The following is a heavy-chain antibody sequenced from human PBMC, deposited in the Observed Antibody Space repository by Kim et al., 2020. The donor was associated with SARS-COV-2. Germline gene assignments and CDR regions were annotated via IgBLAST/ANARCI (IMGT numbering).Heavy chain of an antibody. J-gene: IGHJ4*02. D-gene: IGHD1-26*01. CDR1: GFTFSNYA. V-gene: IGHV3-23*01. CDR3: AGKGRIVGATKPDHDY. CDR2: ISGAGGGT. Sequence: GGSLRLSCAAFGFTFSNYAMSWVRQAPGKGLEWVSAISGAGGGTYYADSVKGRFTISRDNSKNTLYLQMNSLRAEDTAVYYCAGKGRIVGATKPDHDYWGQGTLVTVSS.